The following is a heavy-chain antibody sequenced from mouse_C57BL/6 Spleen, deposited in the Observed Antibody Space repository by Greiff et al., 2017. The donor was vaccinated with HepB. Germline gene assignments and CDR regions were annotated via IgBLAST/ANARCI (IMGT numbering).Heavy chain of an antibody. D-gene: IGHD2-1*01. J-gene: IGHJ1*03. CDR3: ARRGYGNYGGYFDV. Sequence: VQLQQSGPELVKPGASVKISCKASGYSFTDYNMNWVKQSNGKSLEWIGVINPNYGTTSYNQKFKGKAKLTLDQSSSTAYLQLNSLTSEDSAVYYCARRGYGNYGGYFDVWGTGTTVTVSS. V-gene: IGHV1-39*01. CDR2: INPNYGTT. CDR1: GYSFTDYN.